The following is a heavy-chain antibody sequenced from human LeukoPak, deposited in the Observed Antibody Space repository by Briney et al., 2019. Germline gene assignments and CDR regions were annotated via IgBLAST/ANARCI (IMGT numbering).Heavy chain of an antibody. CDR1: VGSIRSLDYY. V-gene: IGHV4-30-4*01. CDR2: MYYSDTP. D-gene: IGHD3-22*01. Sequence: PSLTLSLTRTFSVGSIRSLDYYWSSVRQPRGKGLEWIAYMYYSDTPYYNPSLTSRVTRSADTSKDQLSLKLSSVTAADTAGYYCARPYYHNIRIDPWGQGSLVTVSS. J-gene: IGHJ5*02. CDR3: ARPYYHNIRIDP.